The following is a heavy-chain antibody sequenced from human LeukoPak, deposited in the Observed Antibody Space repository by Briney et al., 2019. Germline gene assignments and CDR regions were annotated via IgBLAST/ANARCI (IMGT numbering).Heavy chain of an antibody. Sequence: GASVKVSCKASGYTFTSYYMHWVRQAPGQGLEWMGIINPSGGSTSYAQKFQGRVTMTEDTSTDTAYMELSSLRSEDTAVYYCATDGPKYYDYVWGSYRFDYWGQGTLVTVSS. CDR1: GYTFTSYY. CDR2: INPSGGST. CDR3: ATDGPKYYDYVWGSYRFDY. J-gene: IGHJ4*02. V-gene: IGHV1-46*01. D-gene: IGHD3-16*02.